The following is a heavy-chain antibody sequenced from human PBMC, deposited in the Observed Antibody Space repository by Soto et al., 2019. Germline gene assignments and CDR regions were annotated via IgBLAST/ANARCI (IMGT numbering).Heavy chain of an antibody. J-gene: IGHJ4*02. CDR2: ISYDGSDK. D-gene: IGHD3-16*02. CDR3: AKALGELSPESYDY. Sequence: GGSLRLSCASSGFTFSSYAMHWVRQAPGKGLEWVAVISYDGSDKYYADSVKGRFTISRDNSKNTLNLQMNSLRADDTAVYYCAKALGELSPESYDYWGQGTLVTVSS. V-gene: IGHV3-30*18. CDR1: GFTFSSYA.